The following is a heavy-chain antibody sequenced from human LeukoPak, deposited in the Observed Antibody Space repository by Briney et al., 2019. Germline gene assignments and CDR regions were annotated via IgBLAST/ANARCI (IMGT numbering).Heavy chain of an antibody. Sequence: SETLSLTCTVSGGSISSGYNFWGWIRQPPGKGLEWIGYIYHSGNAYYKSSLKSRVTISVDSSKNQFSLRLNSVTAADTAAYYCARRRGRAPDGSGSYPFDYWGQGTLVTVSS. CDR1: GGSISSGYNF. J-gene: IGHJ4*02. D-gene: IGHD3-10*01. CDR3: ARRRGRAPDGSGSYPFDY. V-gene: IGHV4-30-2*01. CDR2: IYHSGNA.